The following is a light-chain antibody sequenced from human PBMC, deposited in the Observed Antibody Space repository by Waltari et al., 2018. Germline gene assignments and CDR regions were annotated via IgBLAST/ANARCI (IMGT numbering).Light chain of an antibody. Sequence: QSALTQPASVSGSPGQSSPISCTGTSSDVGRYHFVPWYQQHPGKAPKLIIYDVNKWPSGISNRFSGSKSGNTASLTISGLQAEDEADYYCSSFTSSNTVVFGGGTKLTVL. J-gene: IGLJ2*01. CDR2: DVN. V-gene: IGLV2-14*03. CDR3: SSFTSSNTVV. CDR1: SSDVGRYHF.